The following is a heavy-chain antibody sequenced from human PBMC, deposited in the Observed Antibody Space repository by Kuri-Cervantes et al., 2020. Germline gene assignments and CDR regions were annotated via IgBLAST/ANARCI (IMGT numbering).Heavy chain of an antibody. D-gene: IGHD6-13*01. Sequence: GESLKISCAASGFTVSSNYMSWVRQAPGKGLEWVSVIYSGGSTYYADSVKGRFTISRDNSKNTLYLQMNSLRAEDTAVYYCARSGAATKSVTRDYFDYWGQGTLVTVSS. CDR3: ARSGAATKSVTRDYFDY. J-gene: IGHJ4*02. V-gene: IGHV3-53*01. CDR1: GFTVSSNY. CDR2: IYSGGST.